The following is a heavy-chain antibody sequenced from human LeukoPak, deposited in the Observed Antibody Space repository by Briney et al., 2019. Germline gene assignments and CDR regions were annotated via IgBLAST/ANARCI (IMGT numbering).Heavy chain of an antibody. D-gene: IGHD6-13*01. CDR2: ISGSGGST. J-gene: IGHJ4*02. V-gene: IGHV3-23*01. CDR3: AKFGTAGPHFDY. CDR1: GFTFSSYG. Sequence: GRSLRLSCAASGFTFSSYGMHWVRQAPGKGLEWVSAISGSGGSTYYADSVKGRFTISRDNSKNTLYLQMNSLRAEDTAVYYCAKFGTAGPHFDYWGQGTLVTVSS.